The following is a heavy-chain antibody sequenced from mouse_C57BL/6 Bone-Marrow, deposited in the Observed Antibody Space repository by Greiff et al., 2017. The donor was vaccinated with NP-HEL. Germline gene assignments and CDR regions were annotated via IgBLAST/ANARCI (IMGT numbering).Heavy chain of an antibody. CDR1: GFTFSSYG. CDR2: ISSGGSYT. J-gene: IGHJ2*01. D-gene: IGHD2-3*01. Sequence: EVQRVESGGDLVKPGGSLKLSCAASGFTFSSYGMSWVRQTPDKRLEWVATISSGGSYTYYPDSVKGRFTISRDNAKNTLYLQMSSLKSEDTAMYYCARRDGFDYWGQGTTLTVSS. V-gene: IGHV5-6*01. CDR3: ARRDGFDY.